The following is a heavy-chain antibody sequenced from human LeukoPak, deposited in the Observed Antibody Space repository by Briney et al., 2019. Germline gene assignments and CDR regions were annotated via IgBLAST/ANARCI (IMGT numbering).Heavy chain of an antibody. D-gene: IGHD4/OR15-4a*01. J-gene: IGHJ4*02. CDR3: ATARLWLNTRIDY. V-gene: IGHV1-24*01. CDR2: FDPEDGET. Sequence: ASVKVSCKVSGYTLTELSMHWVRQAPGKGLEWMGGFDPEDGETIYAQKFQGRVTMTEDTSTDTAYMELSRLRYKDTAVYYCATARLWLNTRIDYWGQGTLVTVSS. CDR1: GYTLTELS.